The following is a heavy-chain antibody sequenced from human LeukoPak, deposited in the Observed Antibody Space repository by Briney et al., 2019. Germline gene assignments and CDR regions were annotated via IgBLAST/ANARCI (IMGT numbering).Heavy chain of an antibody. CDR2: INQEGSER. J-gene: IGHJ4*02. CDR1: GFIFSSYW. V-gene: IGHV3-7*01. Sequence: GGSLRLSCEVSGFIFSSYWMSWVRQAPGKGLERVGNINQEGSERNHGDSVNGRFTISRDNAENSLYLQMNSLRAEDTAVYYCARIIGAFGTYRYDSWGQGTLVSVSS. CDR3: ARIIGAFGTYRYDS. D-gene: IGHD3-16*02.